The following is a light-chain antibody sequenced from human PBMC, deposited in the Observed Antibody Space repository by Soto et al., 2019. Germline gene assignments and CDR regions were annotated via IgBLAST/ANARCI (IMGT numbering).Light chain of an antibody. V-gene: IGLV3-21*04. CDR2: YDS. CDR1: NIGSKS. J-gene: IGLJ1*01. CDR3: QVWDSSSDHYV. Sequence: SSELTQPPSVSVAPGKTARITCGGNNIGSKSVHWYQQKPGQAPVLVIYYDSDRPSGIPERFSASNSGNTATLTISRVEAGDEADYYCQVWDSSSDHYVFGTGTKLTVL.